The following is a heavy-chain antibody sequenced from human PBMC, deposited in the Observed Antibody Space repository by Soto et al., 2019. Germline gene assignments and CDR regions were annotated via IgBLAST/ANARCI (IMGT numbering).Heavy chain of an antibody. V-gene: IGHV1-18*04. CDR2: ISGYNGNT. CDR3: ARDRKYSKDCSNDCGHFFDF. J-gene: IGHJ4*02. CDR1: GYIFTSFG. D-gene: IGHD2-8*01. Sequence: QVQLVQSGPEVKKPGASVKVSCKASGYIFTSFGISWVRQAPGQGLELVAWISGYNGNTDSAQKFQGIVTVTTDTSTSTAYMEVRNLRSDDKAVYYCARDRKYSKDCSNDCGHFFDFWGQGTLVTVS.